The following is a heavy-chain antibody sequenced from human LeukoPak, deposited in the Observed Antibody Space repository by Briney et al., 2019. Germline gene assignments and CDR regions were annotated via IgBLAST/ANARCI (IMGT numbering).Heavy chain of an antibody. CDR3: ARDGLRRIVVVPAAISTYDP. Sequence: GGSLRLSCAASGFTFSDYYMSWIRQAPGKGLEWVSYISSSGSTIYYADSVKGRFTISRDNAKNSLYLQMNSLRAEDTAVYYCARDGLRRIVVVPAAISTYDPWGQGTLVTVSS. J-gene: IGHJ5*02. CDR2: ISSSGSTI. CDR1: GFTFSDYY. D-gene: IGHD2-2*02. V-gene: IGHV3-11*04.